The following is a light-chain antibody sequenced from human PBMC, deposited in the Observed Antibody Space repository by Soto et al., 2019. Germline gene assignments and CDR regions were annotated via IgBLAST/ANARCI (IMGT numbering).Light chain of an antibody. Sequence: QSVLTLPASVSGSPGQSITISCSGTSSDIGSYNHVAWYQQFPGKSPKLMIYAVSDRPSGVSDRFSGSKSGITASLTISGLQTEDEADYYCISYTDRQSYLFGTGTKVTVL. J-gene: IGLJ1*01. CDR3: ISYTDRQSYL. V-gene: IGLV2-14*03. CDR1: SSDIGSYNH. CDR2: AVS.